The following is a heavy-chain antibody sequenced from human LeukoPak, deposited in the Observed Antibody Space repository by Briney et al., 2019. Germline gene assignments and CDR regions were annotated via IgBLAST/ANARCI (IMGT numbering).Heavy chain of an antibody. CDR1: GGSISSSSYY. V-gene: IGHV4-39*01. CDR2: IYYSGTT. J-gene: IGHJ4*02. Sequence: NPSETLSLTCTVSGGSISSSSYYWGWIRQPPGKGLEWIGSIYYSGTTYYNQSLKSRVTISVDTSKNQFSLTVNSVTAADTAVYYCARSLGYCTGATCYSFDSWGQGTLVTVSS. CDR3: ARSLGYCTGATCYSFDS. D-gene: IGHD2-8*02.